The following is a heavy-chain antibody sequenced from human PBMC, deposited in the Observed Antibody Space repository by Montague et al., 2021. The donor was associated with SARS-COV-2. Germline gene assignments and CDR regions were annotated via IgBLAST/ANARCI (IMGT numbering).Heavy chain of an antibody. D-gene: IGHD1-1*01. Sequence: SETLSLTCTVSGGSITVSRYDWGWIRQPPGKGLEWIGSVHYTGTTSYNESLKGRLTISVDTSENQFSLRMTSVTASDTVVYYCARHRANAGSFDIWGHGTLVTVSS. CDR3: ARHRANAGSFDI. J-gene: IGHJ3*02. CDR1: GGSITVSRYD. V-gene: IGHV4-39*01. CDR2: VHYTGTT.